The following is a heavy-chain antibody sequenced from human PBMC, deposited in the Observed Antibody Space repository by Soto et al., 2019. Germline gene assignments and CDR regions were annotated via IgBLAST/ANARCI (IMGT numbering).Heavy chain of an antibody. J-gene: IGHJ4*02. CDR3: ARVTGWYYFDY. CDR2: INAGNGNT. Sequence: ASVKVSFKASGYTFTSYAMHWVRQAPGQRLEWMGWINAGNGNTKYSQKFQGRVTITRDTSASTAYMELSSLRSEDTAVYYCARVTGWYYFDYWGQGTLVTVSS. D-gene: IGHD6-19*01. CDR1: GYTFTSYA. V-gene: IGHV1-3*01.